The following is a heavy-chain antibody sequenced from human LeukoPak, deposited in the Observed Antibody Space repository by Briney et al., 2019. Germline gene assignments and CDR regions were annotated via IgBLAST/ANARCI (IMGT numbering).Heavy chain of an antibody. J-gene: IGHJ4*02. CDR3: ARAKADIVATLGGFDY. Sequence: ASVKVSCKASGGTFSSYAISWVRQAPGQGLEWMGGIIPIFGTANYAQKFQGRVTITADESTSTAYMELSSLRSEDTAVYYCARAKADIVATLGGFDYWGQGTLVTVSS. CDR1: GGTFSSYA. CDR2: IIPIFGTA. V-gene: IGHV1-69*13. D-gene: IGHD5-12*01.